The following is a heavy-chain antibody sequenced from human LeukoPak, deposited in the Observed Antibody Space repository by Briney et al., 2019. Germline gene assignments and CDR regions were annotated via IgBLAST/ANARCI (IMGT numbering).Heavy chain of an antibody. J-gene: IGHJ6*02. CDR2: ISGSGGST. Sequence: GGSLRLSCAASGFTFSSYAMSWVRQAPGKGLEWVSAISGSGGSTYYADSVKGRFTISRDNSKNTLYLQMNSLRAEDTAVYYCARVDTAMANPLYYYYYYGMDVWGQGTTVTVSS. D-gene: IGHD5-18*01. CDR1: GFTFSSYA. V-gene: IGHV3-23*01. CDR3: ARVDTAMANPLYYYYYYGMDV.